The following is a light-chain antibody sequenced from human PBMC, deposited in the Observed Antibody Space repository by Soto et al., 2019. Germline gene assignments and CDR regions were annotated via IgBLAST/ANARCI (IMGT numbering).Light chain of an antibody. J-gene: IGLJ1*01. V-gene: IGLV2-14*01. Sequence: QSVLTQPASVSGSPGQSIAISWTGSSSDVGIYNYVSWYQQHPGKVPKLIIYEVTNRPSGVSNRFSGSKSGNTASLTISGLQAEDEADYYCSSYTTSSTRVFGPGTKVTVL. CDR3: SSYTTSSTRV. CDR2: EVT. CDR1: SSDVGIYNY.